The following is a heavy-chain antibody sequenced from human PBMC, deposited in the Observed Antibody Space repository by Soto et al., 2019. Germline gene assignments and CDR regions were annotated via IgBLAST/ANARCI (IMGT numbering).Heavy chain of an antibody. CDR1: GFTVSSNY. CDR3: ATYSPITIFGVVYADYYYMDV. Sequence: GGSLRLSCAASGFTVSSNYMSWVRQAPGKGLEWVSVIYSGGSTYYADSVKGRFTISRDNSKNNLSLQMNILRAEDTAVYYCATYSPITIFGVVYADYYYMDVWGKGTTVTVSS. CDR2: IYSGGST. J-gene: IGHJ6*03. V-gene: IGHV3-66*01. D-gene: IGHD3-3*01.